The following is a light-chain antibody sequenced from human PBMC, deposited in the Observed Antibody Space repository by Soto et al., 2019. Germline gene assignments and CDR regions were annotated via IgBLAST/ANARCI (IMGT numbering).Light chain of an antibody. CDR3: QHYGSSRWT. J-gene: IGKJ1*01. Sequence: EIVMTQSPAPLSVSPGERATLSCRASQSVSSNLAWYQQKPGQAPRLLIYGASTRATGIPARFSGSGSGTDCTLTISRLEPEDFAVYYCQHYGSSRWTFGQGTKVDIK. CDR2: GAS. CDR1: QSVSSN. V-gene: IGKV3-15*01.